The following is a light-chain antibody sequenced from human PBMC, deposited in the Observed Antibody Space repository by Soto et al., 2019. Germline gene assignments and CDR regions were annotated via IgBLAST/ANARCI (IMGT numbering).Light chain of an antibody. V-gene: IGKV3D-15*01. J-gene: IGKJ4*01. CDR1: QSVSTN. CDR3: QQYHDWVT. CDR2: DAS. Sequence: VMTQSPGTLSVSPGETATLSCGTSQSVSTNLAWYQQKPGQPPRLLIYDASTRATGIPARFGGSGSGTEFTLTISYLRPEDFAVYFCQQYHDWVTFGGGTKVDIK.